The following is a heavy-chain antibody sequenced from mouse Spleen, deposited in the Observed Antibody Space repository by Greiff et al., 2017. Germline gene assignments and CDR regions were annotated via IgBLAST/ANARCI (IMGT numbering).Heavy chain of an antibody. V-gene: IGHV5-9-3*01. CDR2: ISSGGGNT. J-gene: IGHJ2*01. Sequence: EVQLVESGGGLVKLGGSLKLSCAASGFTFSSYAMSWVRQTPEKRLEWVATISSGGGNTYYPDSVKGRFTISRDNAKNTLYLQMSSLKSEDTAMYYCARGYYFDYWGQGTTLTVSS. CDR3: ARGYYFDY. CDR1: GFTFSSYA.